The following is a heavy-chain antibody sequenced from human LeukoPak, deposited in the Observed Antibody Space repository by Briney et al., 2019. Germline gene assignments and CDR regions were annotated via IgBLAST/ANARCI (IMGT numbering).Heavy chain of an antibody. Sequence: GGSLRLSCAASGFTVSTNYMNWVRQAPGQGLEWVSVLYTGGTTYYADSVKGRFTISRDNSKNTLYLQMNSLRAEDTAVYYCARDRPGGGDDAFDIWGQGTMVTVSS. CDR2: LYTGGTT. CDR1: GFTVSTNY. CDR3: ARDRPGGGDDAFDI. D-gene: IGHD4-17*01. V-gene: IGHV3-66*01. J-gene: IGHJ3*02.